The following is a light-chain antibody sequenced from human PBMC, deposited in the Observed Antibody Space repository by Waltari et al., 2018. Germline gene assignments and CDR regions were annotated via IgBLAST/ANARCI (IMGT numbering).Light chain of an antibody. CDR1: QSVGTS. J-gene: IGKJ1*01. CDR2: RAS. V-gene: IGKV3-15*01. Sequence: EIVMTQSPASLSVSLGDRVTLSCRASQSVGTSLAWYQQRPGRAPRLLVYRASTRASDIPARFSGSGSGTDFTLSISTLQSEDFAVYYCQQYDDWPRTFGQGTKVEIK. CDR3: QQYDDWPRT.